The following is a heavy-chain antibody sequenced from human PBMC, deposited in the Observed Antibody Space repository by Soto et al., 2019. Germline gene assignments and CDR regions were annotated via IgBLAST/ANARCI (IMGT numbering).Heavy chain of an antibody. J-gene: IGHJ4*02. Sequence: QVQLVQSGAEVKKPGASVRVSCKPSGYTLTNYAIHWVRQAAGQSLEWLAWIDPGSGKATYSQKVQGRLIATRDSSASTFYMDLSSLTSEDTAVYFCTRDLNGGNPFDHWGQGVLVTVSS. V-gene: IGHV1-3*01. CDR2: IDPGSGKA. CDR1: GYTLTNYA. CDR3: TRDLNGGNPFDH. D-gene: IGHD2-8*01.